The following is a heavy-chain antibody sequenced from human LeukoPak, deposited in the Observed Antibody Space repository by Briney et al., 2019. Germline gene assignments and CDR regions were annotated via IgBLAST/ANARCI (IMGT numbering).Heavy chain of an antibody. CDR2: INHSGST. CDR1: GGSFSGYY. CDR3: ARGENMYYYGMDV. Sequence: SETLSLTCAVYGGSFSGYYWSWIRQPPGKGLEWIGEINHSGSTNYNPSLKSRVTISVDTSKNQFSLKLSSVTAADTAVYYCARGENMYYYGMDVWGQGTTVTVSS. V-gene: IGHV4-34*01. D-gene: IGHD1/OR15-1a*01. J-gene: IGHJ6*02.